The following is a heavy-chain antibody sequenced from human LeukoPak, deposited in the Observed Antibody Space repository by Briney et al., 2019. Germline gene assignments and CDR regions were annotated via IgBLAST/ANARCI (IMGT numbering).Heavy chain of an antibody. Sequence: PSETLSLTCTVSGGSISSSSYYWGWIRQPPGKGLEWIGSIYYSGSTYYNPSPKSRVTISVDTSKNQFSLKLSSVTAADTAVYYCASRAKGTEDYWGQGTLVTVSS. CDR2: IYYSGST. D-gene: IGHD3-10*01. CDR3: ASRAKGTEDY. V-gene: IGHV4-39*01. J-gene: IGHJ4*02. CDR1: GGSISSSSYY.